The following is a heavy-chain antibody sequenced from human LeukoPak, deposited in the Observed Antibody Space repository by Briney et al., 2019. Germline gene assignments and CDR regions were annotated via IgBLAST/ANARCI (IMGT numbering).Heavy chain of an antibody. V-gene: IGHV3-48*01. D-gene: IGHD3-9*01. CDR2: ISSSSSTI. CDR3: ARDDDFDWSVDY. CDR1: GFTFSSYS. J-gene: IGHJ4*02. Sequence: GGSLRLSCAASGFTFSSYSMNWVRQAPGKGLEWVSYISSSSSTIYYADSVRGRFTISRDNAKNSLYLQMNSLRAEDTAVYYCARDDDFDWSVDYWAREPWSPSPQ.